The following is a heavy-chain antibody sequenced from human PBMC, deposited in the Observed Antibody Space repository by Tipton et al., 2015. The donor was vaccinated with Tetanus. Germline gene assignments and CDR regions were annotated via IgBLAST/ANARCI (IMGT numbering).Heavy chain of an antibody. Sequence: GLVKPSETLSLTCTVSGDSISGYYWNWIRQPPGKGLEWVSSFSSSSSNIYYADSVKGRFTISRDNAKNSLFLQMSSLRAEDTAVYYCARELELRFSIYYYYGMDVWGQGTTVTVSS. J-gene: IGHJ6*02. CDR1: GDSISGYY. D-gene: IGHD1-7*01. CDR2: FSSSSSNI. CDR3: ARELELRFSIYYYYGMDV. V-gene: IGHV3-21*01.